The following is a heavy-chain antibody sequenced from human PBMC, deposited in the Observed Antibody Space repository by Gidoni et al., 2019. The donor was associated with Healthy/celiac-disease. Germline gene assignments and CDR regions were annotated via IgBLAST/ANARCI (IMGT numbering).Heavy chain of an antibody. Sequence: EVQLVESGGGLVQPGGSLRLSCAASGFTFSSYDMHWVRQATGKGLEWVSAIGTAGDTYYPGSVKGRFTISRENAKNSLYLQMNSLRAGDTAMYYCARGSIAVTDADRRSFDYWGQGTLVTVSS. CDR3: ARGSIAVTDADRRSFDY. CDR2: IGTAGDT. J-gene: IGHJ4*02. V-gene: IGHV3-13*01. D-gene: IGHD6-19*01. CDR1: GFTFSSYD.